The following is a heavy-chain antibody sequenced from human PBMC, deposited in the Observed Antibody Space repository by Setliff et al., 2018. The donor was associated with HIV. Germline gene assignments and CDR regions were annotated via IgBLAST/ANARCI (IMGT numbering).Heavy chain of an antibody. V-gene: IGHV4-39*06. Sequence: SETLSLTCSVSDGSMTSGSYYWGWIRQPPGKGLEWIGSVYYSGTTYYNPSLKSRLRMSVDTSKNQFTLKVISVTAADTAVYYCARDPSSGWSYYFDYWGQGTLVTVSS. J-gene: IGHJ4*02. D-gene: IGHD6-19*01. CDR2: VYYSGTT. CDR3: ARDPSSGWSYYFDY. CDR1: DGSMTSGSYY.